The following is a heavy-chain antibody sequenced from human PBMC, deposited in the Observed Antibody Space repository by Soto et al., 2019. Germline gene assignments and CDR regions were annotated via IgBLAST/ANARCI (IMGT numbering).Heavy chain of an antibody. CDR3: AKDRFSSGYDAFDV. CDR2: ISYNGVHT. Sequence: GGSLRLSCAVSGFTFSSSDMSWVRQAPGKGLEWVAGISYNGVHTYTYYTDSVKGRFTISRDTSKNTLYLQMNSLRAEDTAVYYCAKDRFSSGYDAFDVWGQGTMVTVSS. D-gene: IGHD6-19*01. V-gene: IGHV3-23*01. J-gene: IGHJ3*01. CDR1: GFTFSSSD.